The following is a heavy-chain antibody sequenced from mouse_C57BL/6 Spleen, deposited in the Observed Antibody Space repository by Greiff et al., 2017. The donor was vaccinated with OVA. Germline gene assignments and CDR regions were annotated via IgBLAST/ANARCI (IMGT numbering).Heavy chain of an antibody. V-gene: IGHV1-61*01. CDR3: ARGGYDGRYAMDY. Sequence: QVQLQQPGAELVRPGSSVKLSCKASGYTFTSYWMDGVKQRPGQGLEWIGNIYPSDSETHYNQNFKDKATLSVDKSSSTAYMQLSSLTSEDSAVYYCARGGYDGRYAMDYWGQGTSVTVSS. CDR1: GYTFTSYW. J-gene: IGHJ4*01. CDR2: IYPSDSET. D-gene: IGHD2-2*01.